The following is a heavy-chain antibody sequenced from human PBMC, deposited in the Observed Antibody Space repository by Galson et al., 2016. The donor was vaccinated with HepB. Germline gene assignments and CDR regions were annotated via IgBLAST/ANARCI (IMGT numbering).Heavy chain of an antibody. V-gene: IGHV3-66*01. J-gene: IGHJ6*02. CDR3: ARDSRMGGSSSWDYYYGMDV. CDR1: GFTVSSNS. Sequence: SLRLSCAASGFTVSSNSMTWVRQAPGKGLEWVSIIYFGGNTYYADSVQGRFTVSRDDSKNTVFLQMNILRAEDTAVYYCARDSRMGGSSSWDYYYGMDVWGQGTTVTVSS. CDR2: IYFGGNT. D-gene: IGHD6-13*01.